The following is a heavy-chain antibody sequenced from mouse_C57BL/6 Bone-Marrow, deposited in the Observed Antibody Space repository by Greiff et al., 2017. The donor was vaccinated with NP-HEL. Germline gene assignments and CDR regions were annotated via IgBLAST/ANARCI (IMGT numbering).Heavy chain of an antibody. CDR1: GYTFTSYG. CDR2: IYPRSGNT. CDR3: AFYYDYDRGAY. D-gene: IGHD2-4*01. V-gene: IGHV1-81*01. J-gene: IGHJ3*01. Sequence: QVHVKQSGAELARPGASVKLSCKASGYTFTSYGISWVKQRTGQGLEWIGEIYPRSGNTYYNEKFKGKATLTADKSSSTAYMELRSLTSEDSAVYFCAFYYDYDRGAYWGQGTLVTVSA.